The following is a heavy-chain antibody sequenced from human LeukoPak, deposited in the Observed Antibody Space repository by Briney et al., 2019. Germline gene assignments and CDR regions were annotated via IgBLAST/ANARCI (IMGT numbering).Heavy chain of an antibody. CDR1: GFTFSSYS. CDR3: ARDWVAGVPFDAFDI. D-gene: IGHD3-10*01. V-gene: IGHV3-21*04. J-gene: IGHJ3*02. Sequence: GGSLRLSCAASGFTFSSYSMNWVRQAPGKGLEWVSSISSSSSYIYYADSVKGRFTISRDNAKNSLYLQMNSLRAEDTALYYCARDWVAGVPFDAFDIWGQGTMVSVSS. CDR2: ISSSSSYI.